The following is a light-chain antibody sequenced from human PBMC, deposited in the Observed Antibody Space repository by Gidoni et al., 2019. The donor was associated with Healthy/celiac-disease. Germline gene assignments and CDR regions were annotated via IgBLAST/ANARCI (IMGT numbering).Light chain of an antibody. Sequence: NFMLTPPPSVSASPGKTVTISCTRSSGSIASNYVQWYQQRPGSSPTTVIYEDNQRPSGVPDRFSGSIDSSSNSAFLTIAGLKTEDEADYYCQSYDSSTLAVFGGGTQLTVL. CDR2: EDN. J-gene: IGLJ7*01. CDR1: SGSIASNY. CDR3: QSYDSSTLAV. V-gene: IGLV6-57*01.